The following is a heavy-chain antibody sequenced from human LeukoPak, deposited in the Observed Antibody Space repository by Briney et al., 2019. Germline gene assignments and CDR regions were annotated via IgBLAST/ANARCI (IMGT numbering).Heavy chain of an antibody. V-gene: IGHV1-18*01. D-gene: IGHD3-16*01. CDR3: ARIVFSGLGELADAFDI. J-gene: IGHJ3*02. CDR1: GYTFTSYG. CDR2: ISAYNGNN. Sequence: ASVKVSCKASGYTFTSYGISWVRQAPGQGLEGMGWISAYNGNNNYAQKLQGRVTMTTDTSTSTAYMELRSLRSDATAVYYCARIVFSGLGELADAFDIWGQGTMVTVSS.